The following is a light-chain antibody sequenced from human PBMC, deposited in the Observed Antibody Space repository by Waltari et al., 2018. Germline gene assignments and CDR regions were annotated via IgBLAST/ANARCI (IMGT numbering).Light chain of an antibody. V-gene: IGLV2-23*02. Sequence: QSALTQPASVSGSLGQSTSISCSGTYSTVGSYDLVPWYHQRPGEAPKLLIYEVLKRPSGISNRFSGSKCGNAASLTISALQPEDEGTYYCCSYASSSPRLIFGGGTELSVL. CDR1: YSTVGSYDL. J-gene: IGLJ2*01. CDR2: EVL. CDR3: CSYASSSPRLI.